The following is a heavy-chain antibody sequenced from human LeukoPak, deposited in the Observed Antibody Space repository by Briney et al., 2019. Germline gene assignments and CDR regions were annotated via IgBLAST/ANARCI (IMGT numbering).Heavy chain of an antibody. CDR2: IKSRSDDGTR. D-gene: IGHD1-14*01. V-gene: IGHV3-15*01. Sequence: TPGGSLRPSCEASGFTFSKVWMSWVRQAPGKGLEWVGRIKSRSDDGTRDYAPPVRGRFTISRDDSKSTVYLQMESLRSEDTGVYYCCGTRGDLWGQGALVTVSS. J-gene: IGHJ5*02. CDR3: CGTRGDL. CDR1: GFTFSKVW.